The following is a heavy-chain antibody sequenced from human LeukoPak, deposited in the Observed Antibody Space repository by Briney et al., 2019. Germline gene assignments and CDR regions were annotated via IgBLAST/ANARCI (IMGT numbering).Heavy chain of an antibody. CDR3: ARMGAYHFDN. J-gene: IGHJ4*02. V-gene: IGHV3-74*01. CDR2: INTDTRGT. CDR1: GFIFTNYW. D-gene: IGHD3-16*01. Sequence: PGGSLRLAGAASGFIFTNYWVHWVRQAPGKGLVWVSIINTDTRGTYYADSVKGRFTISRDNAKNTLHLQMNSLRAEETDVYYCARMGAYHFDNWGQGTLVTVSS.